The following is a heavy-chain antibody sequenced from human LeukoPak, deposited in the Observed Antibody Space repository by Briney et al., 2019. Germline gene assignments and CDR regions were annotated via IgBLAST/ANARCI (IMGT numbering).Heavy chain of an antibody. Sequence: SETLSLTCTVSGGSISGSSYDWGWIRQPPGKGLEWIGSIYYSGSTYYHPSLKTRVTISVDSSKNQFSLKLSSVTTADYAVYYCARYCSSSSCYERGMDVWGKGTAVTVSS. CDR1: GGSISGSSYD. V-gene: IGHV4-39*07. CDR2: IYYSGST. D-gene: IGHD2-2*01. J-gene: IGHJ6*04. CDR3: ARYCSSSSCYERGMDV.